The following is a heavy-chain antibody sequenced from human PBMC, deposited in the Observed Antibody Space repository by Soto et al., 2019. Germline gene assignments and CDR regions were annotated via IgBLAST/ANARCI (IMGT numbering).Heavy chain of an antibody. D-gene: IGHD4-17*01. V-gene: IGHV3-30*14. CDR1: GFTFSSYA. CDR3: AAAIYGDWFFDY. Sequence: GGSLRLSCAASGFTFSSYAMHWVRQAPGKGLEWVAVISYDGSNKYYADSVKGRFTISRDNSKNTLYLQMDNLRVEDTAVYYCAAAIYGDWFFDYCGQGTLVTVSS. J-gene: IGHJ4*02. CDR2: ISYDGSNK.